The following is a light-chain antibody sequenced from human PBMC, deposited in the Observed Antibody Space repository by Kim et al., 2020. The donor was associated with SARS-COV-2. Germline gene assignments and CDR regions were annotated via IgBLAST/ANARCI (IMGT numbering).Light chain of an antibody. CDR3: QQYNRWPRT. CDR2: GAS. Sequence: IVMTQSPGTLSVSPGDRATLSCRASQTISSTLAWYQQRPGQAPRHLIYGASTRATGVPARFSGGGSGTEFTLTISSLQSEDFAVYYCQQYNRWPRTFGQGTKVDIK. J-gene: IGKJ1*01. CDR1: QTISST. V-gene: IGKV3-15*01.